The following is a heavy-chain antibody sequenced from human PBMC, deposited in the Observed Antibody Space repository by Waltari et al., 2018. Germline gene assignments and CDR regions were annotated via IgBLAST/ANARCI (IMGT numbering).Heavy chain of an antibody. D-gene: IGHD2-15*01. CDR2: ITHSGST. J-gene: IGHJ4*02. CDR3: ARGTPVRIFDD. Sequence: QVQLQQWGAGLLTPSETLSLTRAVPGVSFSNYYWTWIRQSPGKGLGWIGEITHSGSTYYNPPLKSRVNILVDSSANQFSLRLSSVTAADTAVYYCARGTPVRIFDDWGQGTLVTVSS. CDR1: GVSFSNYY. V-gene: IGHV4-34*01.